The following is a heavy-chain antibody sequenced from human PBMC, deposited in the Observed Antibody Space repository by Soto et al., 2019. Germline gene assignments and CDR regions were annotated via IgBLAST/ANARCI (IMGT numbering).Heavy chain of an antibody. J-gene: IGHJ4*02. CDR3: ARGTAYSSSSWVDY. CDR1: GGSFSGYY. D-gene: IGHD6-6*01. V-gene: IGHV4-34*01. Sequence: SETLSLTCAVYGGSFSGYYWSWIRQPPGKGLEWIGEINHSGSTNYNPSLKSRVTISVDTSKNQFSLKLSSVTAADTAVYYCARGTAYSSSSWVDYWGQGTLVTVSS. CDR2: INHSGST.